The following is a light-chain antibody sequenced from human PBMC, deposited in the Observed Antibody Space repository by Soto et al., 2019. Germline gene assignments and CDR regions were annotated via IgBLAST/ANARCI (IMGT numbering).Light chain of an antibody. J-gene: IGKJ1*01. Sequence: DLQRTHSPSALSASVLDRGTVACRASQSISSWLAWYQQKPGKAPKLLIYDASSLESGVPSRFSGSGSGTEFTLTISSLQPDDFATYYCQQYNSYWTFGQGTKVDIK. CDR1: QSISSW. V-gene: IGKV1-5*01. CDR2: DAS. CDR3: QQYNSYWT.